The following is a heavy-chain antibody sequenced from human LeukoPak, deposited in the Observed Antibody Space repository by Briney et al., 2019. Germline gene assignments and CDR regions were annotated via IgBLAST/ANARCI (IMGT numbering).Heavy chain of an antibody. CDR2: IYHSGSR. D-gene: IGHD3-22*01. CDR3: ARFQYDAGAYYFDY. CDR1: GGSISSKSYY. J-gene: IGHJ4*02. V-gene: IGHV4-39*07. Sequence: SETLSLTCIVSGGSISSKSYYWGWIRQSPGKGLEWIASIYHSGSRYDNPSLKSRVTTLIDTSKNQFSLKLSSVTAADTAVYYCARFQYDAGAYYFDYWGQGTLVTVSS.